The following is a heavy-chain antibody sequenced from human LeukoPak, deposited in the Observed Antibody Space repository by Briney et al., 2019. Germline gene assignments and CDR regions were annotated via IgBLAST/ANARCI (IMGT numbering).Heavy chain of an antibody. CDR2: ISAYNGIT. Sequence: ASGKVSCKASGYTFTSYYMHWGRQAPGQGLEWMGWISAYNGITNYAKKLQGRVTMTTDTSTSPAYLELRRLRSGDTAVFSCARDWGQYGSGTPIILGGMDVWGQGTSVTVSS. J-gene: IGHJ6*02. V-gene: IGHV1-18*04. CDR3: ARDWGQYGSGTPIILGGMDV. CDR1: GYTFTSYY. D-gene: IGHD3-10*01.